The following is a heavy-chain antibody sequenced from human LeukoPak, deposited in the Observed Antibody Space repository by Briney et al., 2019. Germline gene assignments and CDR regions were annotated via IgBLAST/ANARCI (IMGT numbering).Heavy chain of an antibody. Sequence: GGSLRLSCAASGFTFSSYSMNWVRQAPGKGLEWVSSISSSSSYIYYADSVKGRFTISRDNAKNSLYLQMNSLRAEDTAVYYCARALWSSSDFDYWGQGTLVTVSS. D-gene: IGHD3-22*01. CDR1: GFTFSSYS. V-gene: IGHV3-21*01. CDR3: ARALWSSSDFDY. J-gene: IGHJ4*02. CDR2: ISSSSSYI.